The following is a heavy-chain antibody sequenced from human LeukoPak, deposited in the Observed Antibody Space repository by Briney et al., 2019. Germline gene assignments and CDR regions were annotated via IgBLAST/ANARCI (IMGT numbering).Heavy chain of an antibody. V-gene: IGHV4-59*01. CDR1: GGSISSYY. Sequence: PSETLSLTCTVSGGSISSYYWSWIRQPPGKGLEWIGYIYYSGSTNYNPSPKSRVTISVDTSKNQFSLKLSSVTAADTAVYYCARWFGSGWYGAGDYFDYWGQGTLVTVSS. CDR3: ARWFGSGWYGAGDYFDY. D-gene: IGHD6-19*01. J-gene: IGHJ4*02. CDR2: IYYSGST.